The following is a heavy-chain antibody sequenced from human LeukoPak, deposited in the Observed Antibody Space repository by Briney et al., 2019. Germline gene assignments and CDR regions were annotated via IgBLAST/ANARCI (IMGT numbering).Heavy chain of an antibody. CDR3: ARDPYVWGSYRHQDEFDY. J-gene: IGHJ4*02. V-gene: IGHV3-21*01. CDR1: GFTFSSYS. D-gene: IGHD3-16*02. Sequence: PGGSLRLSGAAYGFTFSSYSMNWVRQAPGKGLEWVSSISSSSSYIYYADSVKGRFTISRDNAKNSLYLQMNSLRAEDTAVYYCARDPYVWGSYRHQDEFDYWGQGTLVTVSS. CDR2: ISSSSSYI.